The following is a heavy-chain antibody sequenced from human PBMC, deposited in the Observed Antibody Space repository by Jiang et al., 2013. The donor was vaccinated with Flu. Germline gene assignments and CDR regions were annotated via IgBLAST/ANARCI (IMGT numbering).Heavy chain of an antibody. CDR2: IYYSGST. J-gene: IGHJ5*02. D-gene: IGHD2-15*01. Sequence: LEWIGSIYYSGSTYYNPSLKSRVTISVDTSKNQXSLKLSSVTAADTAVYYCARHIVVVVAATSGVDWFDPWGQGTLVTVSS. V-gene: IGHV4-39*01. CDR3: ARHIVVVVAATSGVDWFDP.